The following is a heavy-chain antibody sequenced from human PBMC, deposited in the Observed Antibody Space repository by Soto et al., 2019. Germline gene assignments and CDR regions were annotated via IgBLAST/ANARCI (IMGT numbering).Heavy chain of an antibody. D-gene: IGHD2-15*01. V-gene: IGHV2-5*02. CDR1: GFSLSTSGVG. Sequence: QITLKESGPTLVKPTQTLTLTCTFSGFSLSTSGVGVGWIRQPPGKALECLGIIYWDDDKRYSPSLKSRLTITKDTSKNQVVRTRINMDPVDTATYYCAYRLCDRSCSWDVGYFDYWCQGILVTVS. J-gene: IGHJ4*02. CDR3: AYRLCDRSCSWDVGYFDY. CDR2: IYWDDDK.